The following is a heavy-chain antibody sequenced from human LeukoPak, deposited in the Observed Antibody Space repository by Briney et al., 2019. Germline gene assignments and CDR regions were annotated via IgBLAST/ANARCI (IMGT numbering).Heavy chain of an antibody. CDR2: ISYDGSNK. CDR1: GFTFSSYA. J-gene: IGHJ5*02. CDR3: ARGAAAGTGDWFDP. D-gene: IGHD6-13*01. Sequence: GGSLRLSCAASGFTFSSYAMHWVRQAPGKGLEWVAVISYDGSNKYYADSVKGRFTISRDNSKNTLYLQMNSLRAEDTAVYYCARGAAAGTGDWFDPWGQGTLVTVSS. V-gene: IGHV3-30*04.